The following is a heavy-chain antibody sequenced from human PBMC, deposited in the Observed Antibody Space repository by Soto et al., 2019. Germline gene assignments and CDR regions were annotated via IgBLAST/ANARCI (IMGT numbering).Heavy chain of an antibody. CDR3: ARGSAIAARLRFDY. CDR2: IYHSGST. CDR1: GGSISSGGYS. J-gene: IGHJ4*02. Sequence: SETLSLTCAVSGGSISSGGYSWSWIRQPPGKGLEWIGYIYHSGSTYYNPSLKSRVTISVDRSKNQFSLKLSSVTAADTAVHYCARGSAIAARLRFDYWGQGTLVTVSS. D-gene: IGHD6-6*01. V-gene: IGHV4-30-2*01.